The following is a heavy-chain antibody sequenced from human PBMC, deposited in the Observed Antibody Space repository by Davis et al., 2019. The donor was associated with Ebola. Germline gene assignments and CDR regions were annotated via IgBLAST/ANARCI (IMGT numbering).Heavy chain of an antibody. CDR1: GDSISTSDHY. CDR2: FYYNLAT. J-gene: IGHJ4*02. CDR3: AKASTVFGVVIVGNYFDY. Sequence: PSETLSLTCTVSGDSISTSDHYWGWIRQPPGKGLEWVGNFYYNLATHYSPSLESRVTISVDTSKNEFSLKLKSVTAADTAVYYCAKASTVFGVVIVGNYFDYWGQGALVTVSS. V-gene: IGHV4-39*07. D-gene: IGHD3-3*01.